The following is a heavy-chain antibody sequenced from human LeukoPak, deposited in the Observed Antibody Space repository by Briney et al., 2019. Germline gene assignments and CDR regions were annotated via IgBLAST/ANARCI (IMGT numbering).Heavy chain of an antibody. CDR3: SRALLDY. CDR1: GFTFGDYA. Sequence: GGSLRLSCTVSGFTFGDYAMTWFRQTPGKGLEWVGLIRGKAYGGTTEYVASVKGRFTISRDDSKNIGYLQINSLKTEDTAVYYCSRALLDYWGQGTLVTVSS. CDR2: IRGKAYGGTT. V-gene: IGHV3-49*03. J-gene: IGHJ4*02.